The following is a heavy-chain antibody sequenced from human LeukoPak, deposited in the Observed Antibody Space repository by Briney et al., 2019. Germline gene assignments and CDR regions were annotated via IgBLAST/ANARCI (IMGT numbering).Heavy chain of an antibody. V-gene: IGHV4-59*01. CDR3: ASAGANSGSYYPYIDY. J-gene: IGHJ4*02. D-gene: IGHD1-26*01. CDR2: IYYSGST. CDR1: GGSISSYY. Sequence: PSETLSLTCTVPGGSISSYYWSWIRQPPGKGVEWIGYIYYSGSTNYNPSLKSRVTIAVDTSKNQFSLKLSSVTAADTAVYYCASAGANSGSYYPYIDYWGQGTLVTVSS.